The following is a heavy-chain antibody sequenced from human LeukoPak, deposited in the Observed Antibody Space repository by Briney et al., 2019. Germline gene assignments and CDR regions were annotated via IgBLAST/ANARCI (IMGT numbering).Heavy chain of an antibody. CDR1: GYTFTSYG. J-gene: IGHJ3*02. CDR3: ARGRSVILTGQKGKSDAYDI. CDR2: ISAYNGNT. D-gene: IGHD3-9*01. Sequence: ASVKVSCKASGYTFTSYGISWVRQAPGQGLEWMGWISAYNGNTNYAQKLQGRVTMTTDTSTSTAYMELRSLRSDDTAVYYCARGRSVILTGQKGKSDAYDIWGQGTMVTVSS. V-gene: IGHV1-18*01.